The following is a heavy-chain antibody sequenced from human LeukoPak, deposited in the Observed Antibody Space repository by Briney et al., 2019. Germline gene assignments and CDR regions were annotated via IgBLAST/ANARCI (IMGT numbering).Heavy chain of an antibody. D-gene: IGHD3-9*01. CDR3: AKAEDDILTALQS. J-gene: IGHJ4*02. CDR2: ISGRGTNK. V-gene: IGHV3-23*01. CDR1: GFTFSNHW. Sequence: GGSLRLSCAASGFTFSNHWMHWVRQTPGKGLEWVSGISGRGTNKYYADSVKGRFIISRDNSKNTLDLQMNSLRAEDTAVYYCAKAEDDILTALQSWGQGNMVTVSS.